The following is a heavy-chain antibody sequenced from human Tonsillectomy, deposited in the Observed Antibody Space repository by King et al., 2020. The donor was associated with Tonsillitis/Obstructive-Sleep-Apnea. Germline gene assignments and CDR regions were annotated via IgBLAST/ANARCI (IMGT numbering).Heavy chain of an antibody. CDR3: AREDSYIWGGYRYIDY. D-gene: IGHD3-16*02. CDR2: IWYDGSNK. V-gene: IGHV3-33*01. J-gene: IGHJ4*02. Sequence: VQLVESGGGVVQPGRSLRLSCAASGFTFSSYGMHWVRQAPGKGLEWVAVIWYDGSNKYYADSVKGRFTISRDNSKNTLYLQMNSLRAEDTAVYYCAREDSYIWGGYRYIDYWGQGTLVTVSS. CDR1: GFTFSSYG.